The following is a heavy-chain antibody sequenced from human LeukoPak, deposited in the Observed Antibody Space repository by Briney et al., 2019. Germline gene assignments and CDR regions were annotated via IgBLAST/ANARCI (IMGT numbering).Heavy chain of an antibody. CDR1: GGSISSGGYY. CDR2: IYYSGST. D-gene: IGHD3-22*01. Sequence: SETLSVTCTVSGGSISSGGYYWSWIRQHPGKGLEWIGYIYYSGSTYYNPSLKSRVTISVDTSKNQFSLKLSSVTAADTAVYYCARGTGITMIVVTLSEADAFDIWGQGTMVTVSS. CDR3: ARGTGITMIVVTLSEADAFDI. J-gene: IGHJ3*02. V-gene: IGHV4-31*03.